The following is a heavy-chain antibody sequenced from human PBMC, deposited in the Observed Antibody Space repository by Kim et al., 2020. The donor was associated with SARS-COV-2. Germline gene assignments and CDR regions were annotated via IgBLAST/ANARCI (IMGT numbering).Heavy chain of an antibody. CDR2: INPNSGGT. V-gene: IGHV1-2*02. J-gene: IGHJ4*02. D-gene: IGHD1-26*01. CDR3: ARDWISVGATGADY. CDR1: GYTFTGYY. Sequence: ASVKVSCKASGYTFTGYYMHWVRQAPGQGLEWMGWINPNSGGTNYAQKFQGRVTMTRDTSISTAYMELSRLRSDDTAVYYCARDWISVGATGADYWGQGTLVTVSS.